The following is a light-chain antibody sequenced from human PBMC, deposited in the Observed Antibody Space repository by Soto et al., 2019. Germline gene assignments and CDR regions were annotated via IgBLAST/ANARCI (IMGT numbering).Light chain of an antibody. CDR3: QQAHSTPVT. CDR1: QSITTY. Sequence: DIHMTQSPSSLSASVGDSVTITCRASQSITTYLNWYQQKPGQAPNLLIYTTSTLKSGVPSRFSGSGSGTDFTLTISALRPEDFATYFCQQAHSTPVTFGGGTKLEI. V-gene: IGKV1-39*01. J-gene: IGKJ4*01. CDR2: TTS.